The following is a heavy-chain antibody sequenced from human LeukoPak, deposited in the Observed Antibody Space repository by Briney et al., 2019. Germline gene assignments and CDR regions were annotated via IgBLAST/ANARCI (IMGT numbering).Heavy chain of an antibody. D-gene: IGHD3-3*01. Sequence: GGSLRLSCAASGFTFSSYGMHWVRQAPGKGLEWVAFIRYDGSNKYYADSMKGRFTISRDDSKNTLYLQMGSLRPEDMAVYYCARLTSTIPDAFDIWGQGTMVTVSS. V-gene: IGHV3-30*02. CDR2: IRYDGSNK. CDR1: GFTFSSYG. J-gene: IGHJ3*02. CDR3: ARLTSTIPDAFDI.